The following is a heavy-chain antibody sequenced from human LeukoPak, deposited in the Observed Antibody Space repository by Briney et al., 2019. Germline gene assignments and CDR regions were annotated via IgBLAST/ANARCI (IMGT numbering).Heavy chain of an antibody. CDR1: AFTFSNYG. Sequence: QTGGSLRLSCAASAFTFSNYGMHWVRQAPGKGLEWVSAISGSGGSTYYADSVKGRFTISRDNSKNTLYLQMNSLRAEDTAVYYCAKDRATYYYGSGSYPLWGQGTLVTVSS. J-gene: IGHJ4*02. CDR3: AKDRATYYYGSGSYPL. V-gene: IGHV3-23*01. CDR2: ISGSGGST. D-gene: IGHD3-10*01.